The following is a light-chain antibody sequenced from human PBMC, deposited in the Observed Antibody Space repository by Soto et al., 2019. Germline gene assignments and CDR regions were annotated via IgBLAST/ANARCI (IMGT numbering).Light chain of an antibody. CDR1: QSVSSN. CDR2: GAS. J-gene: IGKJ1*01. CDR3: QQYNNWAPGA. V-gene: IGKV3-15*01. Sequence: EIVMTQSPATLSVSPGERATLSCRASQSVSSNLAWYQQKPGQAPRLLIYGASTRATGIPARFSGSGSGTEFTLTISSLQSEDFAAYYCQQYNNWAPGAFGQGTKVEIK.